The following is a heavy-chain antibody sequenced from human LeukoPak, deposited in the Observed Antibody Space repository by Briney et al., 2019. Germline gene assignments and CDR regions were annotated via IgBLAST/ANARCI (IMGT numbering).Heavy chain of an antibody. Sequence: SETLSLTCTVSGGSTRSYYWSWIRQPPAKGLEWIGYIYDTGSTNYNPSLKSRVTISVDTSKNQFSLKLSSVTAADTAVYYCARRRHCSGETCYYFDYWGRGTLVTVSS. V-gene: IGHV4-59*08. D-gene: IGHD2-15*01. CDR1: GGSTRSYY. CDR2: IYDTGST. J-gene: IGHJ4*02. CDR3: ARRRHCSGETCYYFDY.